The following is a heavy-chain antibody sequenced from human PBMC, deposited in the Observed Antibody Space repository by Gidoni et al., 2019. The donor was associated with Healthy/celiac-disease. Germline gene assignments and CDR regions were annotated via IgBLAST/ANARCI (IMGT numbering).Heavy chain of an antibody. D-gene: IGHD7-27*01. CDR3: AKSGANWFDP. J-gene: IGHJ5*02. CDR2: ISNNGSST. CDR1: GFTFSNYA. Sequence: EVQLVESGGGLVQPGGSLRLSCAASGFTFSNYAMSWVRPAPGKGLEWVSVISNNGSSTYYADSVKGRFTISRDNSKNALYLQMNSLRSEDTAVYYCAKSGANWFDPWGQGTLVTVSS. V-gene: IGHV3-23*04.